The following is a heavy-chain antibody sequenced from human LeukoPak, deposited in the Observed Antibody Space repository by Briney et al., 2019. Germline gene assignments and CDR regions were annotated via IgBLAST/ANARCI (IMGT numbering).Heavy chain of an antibody. Sequence: PSQTLSLTCAVSGGSISSGGYYWSWIRQHPGKGLEWIGYIYYSGSTYYNPSLKSRVTISVDTSKNQFSLKPSSVTAADTAVYYCARDRIVRYYGMDVWGQGTTVTVSS. CDR1: GGSISSGGYY. CDR3: ARDRIVRYYGMDV. D-gene: IGHD3-22*01. CDR2: IYYSGST. V-gene: IGHV4-31*11. J-gene: IGHJ6*02.